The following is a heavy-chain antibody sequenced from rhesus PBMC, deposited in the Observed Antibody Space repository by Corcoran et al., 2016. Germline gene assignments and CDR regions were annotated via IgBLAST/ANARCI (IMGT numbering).Heavy chain of an antibody. Sequence: QVQMQESGPAVVKPSATLSLTCAVYGGYLSRYSWLRWVRLPPGTGTEWIGGIYGICGCTAYNPFLKSRVSISMDTPKNQVSLKVTSVTAADTAVYYCASTDCSNSDCSSGDYWGQGVLVTVSS. D-gene: IGHD2-15*01. CDR1: GGYLSRYSW. J-gene: IGHJ4*01. CDR2: IYGICGCT. V-gene: IGHV4-93*02. CDR3: ASTDCSNSDCSSGDY.